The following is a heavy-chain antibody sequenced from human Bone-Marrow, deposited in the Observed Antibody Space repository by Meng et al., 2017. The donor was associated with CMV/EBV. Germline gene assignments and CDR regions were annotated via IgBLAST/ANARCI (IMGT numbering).Heavy chain of an antibody. CDR3: ARAYCSSTSCYGLWAFDI. Sequence: GESLKISCAASGLSFSSYVMSWVRQPPGKGLEWVSLIYSDGNTYYADSVKGRFTISRDNSKNTLYLQMNSLRAEDTAVYYCARAYCSSTSCYGLWAFDIWGQGTMVTVSS. CDR2: IYSDGNT. J-gene: IGHJ3*02. V-gene: IGHV3-53*01. D-gene: IGHD2-2*01. CDR1: GLSFSSYV.